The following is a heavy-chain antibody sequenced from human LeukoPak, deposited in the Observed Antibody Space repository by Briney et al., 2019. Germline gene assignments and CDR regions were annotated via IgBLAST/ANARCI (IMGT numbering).Heavy chain of an antibody. D-gene: IGHD1-26*01. CDR1: GFTFSGYA. V-gene: IGHV3-23*01. J-gene: IGHJ4*02. CDR2: ISGSGGST. CDR3: AKDVGKWESLHFFDY. Sequence: GGSLRLSCAASGFTFSGYAMTWVRQAPGKGLEWVSGISGSGGSTYYADSVKGRFTISRDNSRNTLYLQMNSLRGDDTAVYYCAKDVGKWESLHFFDYWGQGTLVTVSS.